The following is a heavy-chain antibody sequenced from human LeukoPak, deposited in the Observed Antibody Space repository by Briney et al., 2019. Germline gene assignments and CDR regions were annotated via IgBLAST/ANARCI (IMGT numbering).Heavy chain of an antibody. CDR3: ARYRGYSYGYVDY. D-gene: IGHD5-18*01. CDR1: GGSISSYY. V-gene: IGHV4-59*01. CDR2: IYYSGST. Sequence: SETLSLTCTVSGGSISSYYWSWIRQPPGKGLEWIGYIYYSGSTNYNPSLKSRVTISVDTSKNQFSLKLSSVTAADTAVYYCARYRGYSYGYVDYWGQRTLVTVSS. J-gene: IGHJ4*02.